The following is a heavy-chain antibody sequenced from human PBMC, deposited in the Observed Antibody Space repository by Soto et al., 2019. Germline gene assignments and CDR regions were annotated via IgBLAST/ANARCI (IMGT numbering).Heavy chain of an antibody. CDR1: GFTFSSYG. J-gene: IGHJ6*02. Sequence: GGSLRLSCAASGFTFSSYGMHWVRQAPGKGLEWVAVISYDGSNKYYADSVKGRFTISRDNSKNTLYLQMNSLRAEDTAVYYCAGYYGSGKRYYYYGMDVWGQGTTVTVSS. D-gene: IGHD3-10*01. CDR3: AGYYGSGKRYYYYGMDV. V-gene: IGHV3-30*03. CDR2: ISYDGSNK.